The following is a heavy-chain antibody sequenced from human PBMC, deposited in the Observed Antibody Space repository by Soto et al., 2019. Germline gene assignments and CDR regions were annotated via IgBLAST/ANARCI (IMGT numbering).Heavy chain of an antibody. J-gene: IGHJ4*02. CDR3: ARSANLYYGAGLDY. D-gene: IGHD3-10*01. V-gene: IGHV1-69*01. Sequence: QVQLVKSEAEVRKPGSSMKVYCKASGGTFNSHAVHWVRQAPGDGLEWMGGVIPIFGAPSYSPRFQGRLTITADESTSTAHLELIGLISEDTSLYYCARSANLYYGAGLDYCGQGTLVTVSS. CDR1: GGTFNSHA. CDR2: VIPIFGAP.